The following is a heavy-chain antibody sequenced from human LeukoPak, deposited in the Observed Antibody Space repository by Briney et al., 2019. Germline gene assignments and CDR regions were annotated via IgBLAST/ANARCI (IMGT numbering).Heavy chain of an antibody. D-gene: IGHD7-27*01. V-gene: IGHV1-2*06. CDR1: GYTFTGYF. CDR2: INPNSGGT. Sequence: ASVKVSCRASGYTFTGYFMHWVRQAPGQGLEWMGRINPNSGGTNYAEKFQGRLTMTRDTPISTAYIELSGLTSIDTAVYYCARDRDKLGSWFDPWGQGTLVTVSS. CDR3: ARDRDKLGSWFDP. J-gene: IGHJ5*02.